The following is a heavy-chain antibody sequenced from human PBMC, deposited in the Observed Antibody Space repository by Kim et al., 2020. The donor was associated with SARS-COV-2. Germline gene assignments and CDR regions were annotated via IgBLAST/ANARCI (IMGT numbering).Heavy chain of an antibody. V-gene: IGHV3-11*06. CDR3: ARVLQDVTGQDY. J-gene: IGHJ4*02. CDR1: GFTFSDYH. D-gene: IGHD3-10*01. CDR2: ITTSSSVT. Sequence: VGSLRLSYAASGFTFSDYHMVWVRQAPGKGLEWISYITTSSSVTLYAGSLKGRFTISRDNAKNSLYLQMNSLRAEDTAMYYCARVLQDVTGQDYWGQGTLVTVSS.